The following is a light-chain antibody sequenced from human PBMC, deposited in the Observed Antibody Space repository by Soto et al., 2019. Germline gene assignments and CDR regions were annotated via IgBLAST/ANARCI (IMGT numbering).Light chain of an antibody. CDR3: CSYAGSTTYVI. J-gene: IGLJ2*01. CDR1: SSDVVTYNV. Sequence: QSALTQPASVSRSPGQSIPISCTGTSSDVVTYNVVSWYQQHPGKAPKLMIYEVSKRPSGVSNRFSGSKSVNTASLTISGLQAEDEADYYCCSYAGSTTYVIFGGGTKLTVL. CDR2: EVS. V-gene: IGLV2-23*02.